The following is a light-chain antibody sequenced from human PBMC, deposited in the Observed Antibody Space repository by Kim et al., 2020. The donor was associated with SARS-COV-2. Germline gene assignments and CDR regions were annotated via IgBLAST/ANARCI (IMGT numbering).Light chain of an antibody. CDR2: DVS. J-gene: IGLJ2*01. Sequence: QSVSSSCTGTSSDVAFYNYVSWYQQHPRKAPKLMIYDVSNRPSGVPDRFSGSKSGNTASLTISGLQAEDEADYYGCSYAGSYTHVVFGGGTKLTVL. CDR3: CSYAGSYTHVV. CDR1: SSDVAFYNY. V-gene: IGLV2-11*01.